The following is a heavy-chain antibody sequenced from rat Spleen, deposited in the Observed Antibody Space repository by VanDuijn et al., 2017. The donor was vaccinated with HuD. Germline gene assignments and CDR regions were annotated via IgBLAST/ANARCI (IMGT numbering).Heavy chain of an antibody. J-gene: IGHJ1*01. CDR1: GYSITSSY. CDR3: ASGLRGVYWYLDF. D-gene: IGHD4-4*01. Sequence: EVQLQESGPGLVKPSQSLSLTCSVTGYSITSSYRWNWIRKFPGNEMEWMGYINYSGSTGYNPSLKSRISITRDTSKKQFFLQLTSGTTEETATCYCASGLRGVYWYLDFWGPGTMVTVSS. V-gene: IGHV3-1*01. CDR2: INYSGST.